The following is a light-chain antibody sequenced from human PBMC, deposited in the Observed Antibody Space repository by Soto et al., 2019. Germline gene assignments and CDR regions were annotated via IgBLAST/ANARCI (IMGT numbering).Light chain of an antibody. V-gene: IGLV1-44*01. Sequence: QSAVTQPPSASGTPGQRVTISCSGSSSNIGTNTVNWYQQVPGTTPKLLMYSNNQRPSGVPDRFSGSKSGTSASLAIRGLQSEDEADYFCAAWDDSLQGLVFGGGTKVTVL. CDR1: SSNIGTNT. CDR2: SNN. J-gene: IGLJ2*01. CDR3: AAWDDSLQGLV.